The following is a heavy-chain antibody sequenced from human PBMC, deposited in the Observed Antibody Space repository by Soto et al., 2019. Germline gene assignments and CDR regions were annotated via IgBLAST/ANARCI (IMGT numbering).Heavy chain of an antibody. Sequence: SETLSLTCTVSGGSISSYYWSWIRQPPGKGLEWIGYIYYSGSTNYNPSLKSRVTISVDTSKNQFSLKLSSVTAADTAVYYCTRDKFGGSYGIFDYWGQGTLVTVSS. CDR1: GGSISSYY. V-gene: IGHV4-59*01. CDR3: TRDKFGGSYGIFDY. CDR2: IYYSGST. D-gene: IGHD1-26*01. J-gene: IGHJ4*02.